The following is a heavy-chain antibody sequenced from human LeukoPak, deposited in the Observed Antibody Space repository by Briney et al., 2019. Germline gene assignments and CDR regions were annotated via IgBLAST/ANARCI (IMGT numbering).Heavy chain of an antibody. J-gene: IGHJ4*02. CDR2: ISSGSRTI. CDR1: GFAFSSYS. V-gene: IGHV3-48*01. Sequence: PGESLRLSCAASGFAFSSYSMNWVRQAPGRGLEWISYISSGSRTIYYADSVEGRFTISRDNGKNSLYLLLNSLRADDTAVYFCVRESVTGHRDFDYWGQGTLITVSS. CDR3: VRESVTGHRDFDY. D-gene: IGHD7-27*01.